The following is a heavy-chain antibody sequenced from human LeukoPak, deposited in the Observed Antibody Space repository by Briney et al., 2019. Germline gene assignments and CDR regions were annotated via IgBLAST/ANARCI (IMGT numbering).Heavy chain of an antibody. V-gene: IGHV3-23*01. Sequence: GGSLRLSFEASGFTFSRYAISWVGQPPGKGLEWSSAIIGSGGSTYYPDPGKGRFTISRDNSKITLYLQMNSLRAEDTAVYYCAKDQSYGFDYWGQGTLVTVSS. CDR1: GFTFSRYA. J-gene: IGHJ4*02. D-gene: IGHD5-18*01. CDR3: AKDQSYGFDY. CDR2: IIGSGGST.